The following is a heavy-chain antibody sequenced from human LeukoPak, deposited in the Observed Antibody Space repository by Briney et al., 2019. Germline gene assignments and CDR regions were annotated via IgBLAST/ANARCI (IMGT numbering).Heavy chain of an antibody. J-gene: IGHJ4*02. Sequence: ASVKVSCKASGYTFTGYYMHWVRQAPGQGLEWMRIMNPSDGSTSYAQKFRGRVTMTRDTSTTTVYMEMSNLSSEDTAMYYCAKSRTAGSASSDYWGQGTLVTVSS. D-gene: IGHD2-21*02. CDR2: MNPSDGST. CDR1: GYTFTGYY. CDR3: AKSRTAGSASSDY. V-gene: IGHV1-46*01.